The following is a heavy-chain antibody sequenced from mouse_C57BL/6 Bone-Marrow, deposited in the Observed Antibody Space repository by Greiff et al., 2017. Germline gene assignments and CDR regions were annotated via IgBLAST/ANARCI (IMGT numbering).Heavy chain of an antibody. CDR1: GYTFTSYW. J-gene: IGHJ3*01. CDR3: ASGKPYGRFAY. D-gene: IGHD1-1*01. CDR2: IHPNSGST. V-gene: IGHV1-64*01. Sequence: VQLQQSGAELVKPGASVKLSCKASGYTFTSYWMHWVKQRPGQGLEWIGMIHPNSGSTNYNEKFKSKATLTVDKSSSTAYMQLSSLTSEDSAVYYGASGKPYGRFAYWGQGTLVTVSA.